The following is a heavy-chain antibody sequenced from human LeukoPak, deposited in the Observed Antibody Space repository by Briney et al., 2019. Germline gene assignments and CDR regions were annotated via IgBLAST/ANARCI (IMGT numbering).Heavy chain of an antibody. V-gene: IGHV3-48*02. D-gene: IGHD1-26*01. CDR1: GFTFSASS. CDR2: NNPGSDTI. Sequence: GGSLRLSCTASGFTFSASSMVWVRQAPGKGLEWVSYNNPGSDTIYNADSVKGRFTISRDNAKYSLYLQMNSLRDEDTAVYYCARDSGATDWGQGTLVTVSS. CDR3: ARDSGATD. J-gene: IGHJ4*02.